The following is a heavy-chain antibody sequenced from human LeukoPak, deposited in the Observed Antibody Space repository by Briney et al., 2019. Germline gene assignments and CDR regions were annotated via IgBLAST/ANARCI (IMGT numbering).Heavy chain of an antibody. Sequence: GGSLRLSCEASGLTFSNYGMSWVRQAPGKGLQWVSAITGDGTTTYYADSVKGRFTISRDNSKNMLYLQMSSLRAENTAVYYCPKMHGYLDYWGKGALAPV. CDR3: PKMHGYLDY. CDR2: ITGDGTTT. D-gene: IGHD6-25*01. CDR1: GLTFSNYG. V-gene: IGHV3-23*01. J-gene: IGHJ4*02.